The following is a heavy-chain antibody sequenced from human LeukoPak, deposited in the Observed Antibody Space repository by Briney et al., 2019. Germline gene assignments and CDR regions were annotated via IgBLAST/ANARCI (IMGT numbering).Heavy chain of an antibody. CDR3: AKDSGPTMIVVVPYNWFDP. CDR2: ISGSGGST. Sequence: GGSLRLSCAASGFTFSSYSMNWVRQAPGKGLEWVSAISGSGGSTYYADSVKGRFTISRDNSKNTLYLQMNSLRAEDTAVYYCAKDSGPTMIVVVPYNWFDPWGQGTLVTVSS. D-gene: IGHD3-22*01. J-gene: IGHJ5*02. CDR1: GFTFSSYS. V-gene: IGHV3-23*01.